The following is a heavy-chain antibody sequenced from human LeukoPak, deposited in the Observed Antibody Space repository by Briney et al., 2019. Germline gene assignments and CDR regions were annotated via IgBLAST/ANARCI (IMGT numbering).Heavy chain of an antibody. V-gene: IGHV3-23*01. CDR2: INNSGDRR. D-gene: IGHD6-19*01. Sequence: GGSLRLSCAASGFTFSTYAMSWVRQAPGKGLEWVSGINNSGDRRFYADSVKGRFTISRDNSKNTLYLQMNSLRAEGTAVYYCARGWYNFDYWGQGTRVTVSS. J-gene: IGHJ4*02. CDR3: ARGWYNFDY. CDR1: GFTFSTYA.